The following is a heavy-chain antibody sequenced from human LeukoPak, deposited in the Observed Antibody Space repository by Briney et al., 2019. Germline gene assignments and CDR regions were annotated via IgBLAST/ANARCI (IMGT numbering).Heavy chain of an antibody. Sequence: GGSLRLSCAASGFTFGSYAMSWVRQAPGKGLEWVSAISGSGGSTYYADSVKGRFTISRDNSKNTLYLQMNSLRAEDTAVYYCAKGIMHSGWYLDYWGQGTLVTVSS. CDR2: ISGSGGST. V-gene: IGHV3-23*01. CDR3: AKGIMHSGWYLDY. D-gene: IGHD6-19*01. J-gene: IGHJ4*02. CDR1: GFTFGSYA.